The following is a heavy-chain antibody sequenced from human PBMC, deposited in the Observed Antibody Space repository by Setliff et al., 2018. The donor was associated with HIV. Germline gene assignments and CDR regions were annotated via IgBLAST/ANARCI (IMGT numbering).Heavy chain of an antibody. CDR2: IYSSGSP. V-gene: IGHV4-39*02. CDR1: GASISNSNSY. D-gene: IGHD3-22*01. J-gene: IGHJ5*02. CDR3: ASELNYNDGNGYRP. Sequence: PSETLSLTCTVYGASISNSNSYWGWIRQAPGKRLEWLGSIYSSGSPSYNPSLSSRLTISVDTSKNHVSLRLSSVTAADTAVYYCASELNYNDGNGYRPWGQGTLVTVSS.